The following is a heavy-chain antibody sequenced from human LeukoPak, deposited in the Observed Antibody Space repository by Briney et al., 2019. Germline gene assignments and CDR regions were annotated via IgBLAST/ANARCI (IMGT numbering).Heavy chain of an antibody. Sequence: SETLSLTCAVYGGSFSGYYWSWIRQPPGKGLEWIGYIYYTGSTSYNPSLKSRVTMSIDTSQNQFSLKLSSVTAADTAVYYCARWGVQEWDYWGQGTLVTVSS. V-gene: IGHV4-59*01. CDR2: IYYTGST. J-gene: IGHJ4*02. CDR1: GGSFSGYY. CDR3: ARWGVQEWDY. D-gene: IGHD3-3*01.